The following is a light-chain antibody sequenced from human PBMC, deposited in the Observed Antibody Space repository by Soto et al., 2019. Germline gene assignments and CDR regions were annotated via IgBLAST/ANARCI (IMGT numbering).Light chain of an antibody. J-gene: IGLJ3*02. CDR2: GNS. CDR1: SSNIGAGYV. V-gene: IGLV1-40*01. CDR3: QSYDSSLSGWV. Sequence: QSALPQPPSVSGAPGQRVTISCTGSSSNIGAGYVVQWYQQLPGTAPKLLIYGNSNRPSGVPDRFSGSKSGTSASLAITGLQAEDEADYYCQSYDSSLSGWVFGGGTKLTVL.